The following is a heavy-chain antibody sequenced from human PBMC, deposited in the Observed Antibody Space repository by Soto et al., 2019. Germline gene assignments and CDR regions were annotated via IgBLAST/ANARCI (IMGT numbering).Heavy chain of an antibody. Sequence: PGGSLRLSCAASGFTFSNYAMSWVRQAPGKGLEWVSTLSGSGGSTYYADSVRGRFTMSRDDSKNTVYLQMNSLRAEDTGVYFCARDRTISDYRSSGALGLWGQGTLVTVSS. D-gene: IGHD6-6*01. CDR3: ARDRTISDYRSSGALGL. V-gene: IGHV3-23*01. CDR2: LSGSGGST. CDR1: GFTFSNYA. J-gene: IGHJ4*02.